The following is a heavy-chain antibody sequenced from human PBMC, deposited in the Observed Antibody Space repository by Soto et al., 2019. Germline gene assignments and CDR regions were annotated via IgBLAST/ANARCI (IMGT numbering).Heavy chain of an antibody. Sequence: SETLSLTCTVSGGSISSYYWSWIRQPPGKGLEWIGYIYYSGSTTYNPSLKSRVTISVDTSKNQFSLNLSFVTAADTAVYYCAKGGRQWLVTSDFNYWGQGALVTVSS. J-gene: IGHJ4*02. CDR3: AKGGRQWLVTSDFNY. V-gene: IGHV4-59*08. D-gene: IGHD6-19*01. CDR1: GGSISSYY. CDR2: IYYSGST.